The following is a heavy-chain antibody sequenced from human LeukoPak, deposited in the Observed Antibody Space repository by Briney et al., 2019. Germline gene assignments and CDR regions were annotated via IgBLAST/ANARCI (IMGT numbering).Heavy chain of an antibody. Sequence: GGSLRLSCAASGFTFSSYWMHWVRQAPGKGLVWVSRINSDGSSTSYADSVKGRFTISRDNAKNSLYLQMNGLRAEDTAVYYCAKDQYYYGSGSLDAFDFWGQGTMVTVSS. J-gene: IGHJ3*01. D-gene: IGHD3-10*01. CDR3: AKDQYYYGSGSLDAFDF. CDR1: GFTFSSYW. V-gene: IGHV3-74*01. CDR2: INSDGSST.